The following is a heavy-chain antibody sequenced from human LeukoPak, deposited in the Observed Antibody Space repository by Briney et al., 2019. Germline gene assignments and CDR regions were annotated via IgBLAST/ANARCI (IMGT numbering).Heavy chain of an antibody. CDR3: ARDFAELLWFGELFQTGFDY. V-gene: IGHV3-48*01. J-gene: IGHJ4*02. CDR1: GFTFSSYS. Sequence: GGTLRLSCAASGFTFSSYSMNWVRQAPGKGLEWVSYISSSSSTIYYADSVKGRFTISRDNAKNSLYLQMNSLRAEDTAVYYCARDFAELLWFGELFQTGFDYWGQGTLVTVSS. D-gene: IGHD3-10*01. CDR2: ISSSSSTI.